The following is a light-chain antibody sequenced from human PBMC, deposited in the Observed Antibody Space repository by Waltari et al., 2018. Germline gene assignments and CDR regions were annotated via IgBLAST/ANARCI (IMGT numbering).Light chain of an antibody. CDR3: QQYNSYSLLT. J-gene: IGKJ4*01. Sequence: DIPMTQSPSTLSASVGDRIIITCRASQSISNWLAWYQQKPGKAPKLLIYKAFTLETGVPSRFSGSGSGTVFTLTISSLQPDDFATYYCQQYNSYSLLTFGGGTKVEIE. CDR1: QSISNW. CDR2: KAF. V-gene: IGKV1-5*03.